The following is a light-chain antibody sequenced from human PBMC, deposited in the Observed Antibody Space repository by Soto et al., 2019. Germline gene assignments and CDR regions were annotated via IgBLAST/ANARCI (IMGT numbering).Light chain of an antibody. V-gene: IGKV3-11*01. Sequence: EIVLTQSPATLSLSPGESATLSCRASQSVSSSLAWYQQKPGQAPRLLIYDASNRATGIPARFSGSESGTDFTLTISSLEPEDFAVYYCQQRSNWPPTFGQGTKVEIK. J-gene: IGKJ1*01. CDR2: DAS. CDR1: QSVSSS. CDR3: QQRSNWPPT.